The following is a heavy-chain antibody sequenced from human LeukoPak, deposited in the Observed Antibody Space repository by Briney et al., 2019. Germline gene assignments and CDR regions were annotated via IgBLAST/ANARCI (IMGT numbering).Heavy chain of an antibody. J-gene: IGHJ6*03. V-gene: IGHV4-39*07. CDR2: VYYKGNT. CDR1: GGSVSSSSYY. Sequence: SETLSLTCIVSGGSVSSSSYYWGWIRQPPGRGLEWIGSVYYKGNTYYIPSLKSRVTMSVDTSKNQFSLKLSSVTAADTAVYYCARDMDVWGKGTTVTVSS. CDR3: ARDMDV.